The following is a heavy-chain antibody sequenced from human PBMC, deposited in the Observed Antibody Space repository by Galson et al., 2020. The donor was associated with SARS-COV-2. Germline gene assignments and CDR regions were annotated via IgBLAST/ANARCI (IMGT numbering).Heavy chain of an antibody. Sequence: GGSLRLSCAASGFTFDDYAMHWVRQAPGKGLEWVSGISWNSGSIGYADSVKGRFTISRDNAKNSLYLQMNSLRAEDTALYYCAKDIQGNVGVTDYWGQGTLVTVSS. V-gene: IGHV3-9*01. CDR3: AKDIQGNVGVTDY. J-gene: IGHJ4*02. D-gene: IGHD3-16*01. CDR2: ISWNSGSI. CDR1: GFTFDDYA.